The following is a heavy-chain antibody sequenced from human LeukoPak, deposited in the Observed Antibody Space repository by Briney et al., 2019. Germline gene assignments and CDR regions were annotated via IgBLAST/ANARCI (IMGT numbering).Heavy chain of an antibody. CDR1: GYTFTSYY. D-gene: IGHD6-13*01. V-gene: IGHV1-46*01. CDR3: ARSREATAGPFDY. Sequence: ASVKVSCKASGYTFTSYYMHWVRQAPGQGLEWMGIINPSGGSTSYAQKFQGRVTMTRDTSISTAYMELSRLRSDDTAVCHCARSREATAGPFDYWGQGTLVTVSS. J-gene: IGHJ4*02. CDR2: INPSGGST.